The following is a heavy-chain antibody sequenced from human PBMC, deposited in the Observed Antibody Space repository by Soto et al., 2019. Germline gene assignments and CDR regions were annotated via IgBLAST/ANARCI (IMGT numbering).Heavy chain of an antibody. Sequence: LSLTCTVSGGSVSSGSYYWSWIRQPPGKGLEWIGYIYYSGSTYYNPSLKSRVTISVDTSKNQFSLKLSSVTAADTAVYYCARREDIVVVPAAMIDYWGQGTLVTVSS. CDR2: IYYSGST. J-gene: IGHJ4*02. D-gene: IGHD2-2*01. V-gene: IGHV4-61*01. CDR3: ARREDIVVVPAAMIDY. CDR1: GGSVSSGSYY.